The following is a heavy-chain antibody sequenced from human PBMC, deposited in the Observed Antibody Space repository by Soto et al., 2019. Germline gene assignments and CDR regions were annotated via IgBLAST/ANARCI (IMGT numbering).Heavy chain of an antibody. J-gene: IGHJ6*02. Sequence: GGSLRLSCAASGFTFSSYDMHWVRQATGKGLEWVSAIGTAGDTYYPGSVKGRFTISRENAKNSLYLQMNSLRAEDTAVYYCARDLSYDSSTYGMDVWGQGTTVTVSS. D-gene: IGHD3-22*01. CDR1: GFTFSSYD. CDR2: IGTAGDT. V-gene: IGHV3-13*01. CDR3: ARDLSYDSSTYGMDV.